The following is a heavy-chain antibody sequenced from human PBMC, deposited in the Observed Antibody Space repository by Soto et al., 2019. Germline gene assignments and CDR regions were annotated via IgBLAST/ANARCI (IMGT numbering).Heavy chain of an antibody. CDR3: ARETAAVNYYYGMDV. V-gene: IGHV3-33*01. CDR2: IWYDGSNK. Sequence: QVQLVESGGGVVQPGRSLRLSCAASGFTFSSYGMHWVRQAPGKGLEWVAVIWYDGSNKYYADSVKGRFTISRDNSKNTLYLQMNSLRAEDTAVYYCARETAAVNYYYGMDVWGQGTTVTVSS. J-gene: IGHJ6*02. D-gene: IGHD6-13*01. CDR1: GFTFSSYG.